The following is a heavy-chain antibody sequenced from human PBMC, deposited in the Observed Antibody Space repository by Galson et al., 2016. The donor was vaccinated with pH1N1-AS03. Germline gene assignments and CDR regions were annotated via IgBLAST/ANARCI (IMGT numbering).Heavy chain of an antibody. D-gene: IGHD5-18*01. J-gene: IGHJ4*02. Sequence: LRLSCAASGFTFSTYAMSWVRQAPGKGLEWVSSISGADLSTYYADSVKGRFTVSRDTSKNTLYLQMNGLRAEDTAIYYCANPRASGTTMVTRLDYWGQGILVTVSS. CDR2: ISGADLST. CDR1: GFTFSTYA. V-gene: IGHV3-23*01. CDR3: ANPRASGTTMVTRLDY.